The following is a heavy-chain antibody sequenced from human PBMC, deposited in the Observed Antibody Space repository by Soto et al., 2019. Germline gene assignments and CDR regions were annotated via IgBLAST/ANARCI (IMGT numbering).Heavy chain of an antibody. CDR2: ISSSSSYI. Sequence: GGSLRLSCAASGFPFSSYSRNWVRKAPGKGLEWVSSISSSSSYIYYADSVKGRFTISRDNAKNSLYLQMNSLRAEDTAVYYCARVPRRGIAAAGTADAFDIWGQGTMVTVSS. CDR1: GFPFSSYS. J-gene: IGHJ3*02. V-gene: IGHV3-21*01. D-gene: IGHD6-13*01. CDR3: ARVPRRGIAAAGTADAFDI.